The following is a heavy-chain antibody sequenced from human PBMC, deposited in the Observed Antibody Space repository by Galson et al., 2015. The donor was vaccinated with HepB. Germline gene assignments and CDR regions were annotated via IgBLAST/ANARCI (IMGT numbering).Heavy chain of an antibody. V-gene: IGHV3-21*01. CDR3: ARDRSDSSGFQWGYYYFDMAV. J-gene: IGHJ6*02. Sequence: SLRLSCAASGFTFSRYNMNWVRQAPGKGLEWVSSISYSSTYMYYADSVQGRFTISRDNAKNSLYLQMDGLRAEDTAVYYCARDRSDSSGFQWGYYYFDMAVWGQGTAVTVSS. CDR2: ISYSSTYM. CDR1: GFTFSRYN. D-gene: IGHD3-22*01.